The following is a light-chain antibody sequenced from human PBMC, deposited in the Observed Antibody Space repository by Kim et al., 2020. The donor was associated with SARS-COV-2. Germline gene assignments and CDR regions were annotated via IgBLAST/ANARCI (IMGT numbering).Light chain of an antibody. Sequence: SVSPGQTARITGSGDVLPKKYARWFQQKPGQAPVLVIYKDSGRPSGIPERFSGSSSGATVTLTISGAQVDDEADYYCYSTVDNNLVFGGGTQLTVL. J-gene: IGLJ2*01. CDR3: YSTVDNNLV. V-gene: IGLV3-27*01. CDR1: VLPKKY. CDR2: KDS.